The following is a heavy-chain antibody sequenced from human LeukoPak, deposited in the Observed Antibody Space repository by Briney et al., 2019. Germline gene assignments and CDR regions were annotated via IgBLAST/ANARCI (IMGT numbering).Heavy chain of an antibody. CDR3: ARELPEYCSGGSCYMGFDY. D-gene: IGHD2-15*01. V-gene: IGHV4-61*02. Sequence: PSETLSLTCTVSGGSVSSGSYYWSWIRQPAGKGLEWIGRIYTSGSTNYNPSLKSRVTISVDTSKNQFSLKLSSVTAADTAVYYCARELPEYCSGGSCYMGFDYWGQGTLVTVSP. J-gene: IGHJ4*02. CDR2: IYTSGST. CDR1: GGSVSSGSYY.